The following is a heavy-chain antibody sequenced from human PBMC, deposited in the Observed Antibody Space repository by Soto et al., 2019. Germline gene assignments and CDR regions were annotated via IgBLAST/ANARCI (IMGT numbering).Heavy chain of an antibody. CDR3: ARAWWSSSRWFDP. D-gene: IGHD6-6*01. V-gene: IGHV3-53*02. CDR1: GFTVSRNY. CDR2: SYSGGTT. Sequence: EVQLVETGGGLIQPGGSLILSCEVTGFTVSRNYMSWVRQAPGKGLEWVSVSYSGGTTYSADSVKGRFTISRDDSKNTLYLQMNSLRAEDTAVYYCARAWWSSSRWFDPWGQGTLVTVSS. J-gene: IGHJ5*02.